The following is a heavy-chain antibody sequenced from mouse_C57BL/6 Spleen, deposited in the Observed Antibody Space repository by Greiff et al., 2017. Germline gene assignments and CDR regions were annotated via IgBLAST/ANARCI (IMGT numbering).Heavy chain of an antibody. CDR1: GYTFTSYW. J-gene: IGHJ1*03. CDR3: ARNPITTVVEGYFDV. V-gene: IGHV1-7*01. Sequence: VQLQQSGAELAKPGASVKLSCKASGYTFTSYWMHWVKQRPGQGLEWIGYINPSSGYTKYNQKFKDKATLTADKSSSTTYMQLSSLTYEDSAVYYCARNPITTVVEGYFDVWGTGTTVTVSS. D-gene: IGHD1-1*01. CDR2: INPSSGYT.